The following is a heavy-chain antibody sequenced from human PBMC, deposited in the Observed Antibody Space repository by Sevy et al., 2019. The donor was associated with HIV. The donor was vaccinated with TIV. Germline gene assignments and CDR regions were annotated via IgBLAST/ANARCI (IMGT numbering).Heavy chain of an antibody. CDR2: IRSKAYGGTT. CDR3: TRDGAYCGGDCYYYYGMDV. D-gene: IGHD2-21*02. Sequence: SLRLSCTASGFTFGDYAMSWFRQAPGKGLEWVGFIRSKAYGGTTEYAASVKGRFTISRDDSKSIAYLQMNSLKTEDTAVYYCTRDGAYCGGDCYYYYGMDVWGQGTTVTVSS. CDR1: GFTFGDYA. J-gene: IGHJ6*02. V-gene: IGHV3-49*03.